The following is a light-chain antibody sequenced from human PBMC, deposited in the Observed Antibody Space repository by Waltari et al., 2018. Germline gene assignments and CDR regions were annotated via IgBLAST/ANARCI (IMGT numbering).Light chain of an antibody. CDR1: SNDVGGYNY. CDR3: CSYTSATTLHWV. V-gene: IGLV2-14*01. CDR2: EVK. J-gene: IGLJ3*02. Sequence: QTALTQPASVSGSPGQSVTISCTGTSNDVGGYNYVSWYHSHPGKAPNLTLYEVKSRPSGISKSFSGSKSANTASLTLSGLQAEDEADYYCCSYTSATTLHWVFGGGTKLTVL.